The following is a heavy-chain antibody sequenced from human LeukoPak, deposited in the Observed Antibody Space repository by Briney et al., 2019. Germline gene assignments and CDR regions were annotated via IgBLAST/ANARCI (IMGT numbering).Heavy chain of an antibody. J-gene: IGHJ5*02. D-gene: IGHD1-26*01. Sequence: PGESLKISCKASGYSFTSYCIAWVRQMPGKGLEWMGIIYPGDSDTRYSPSFQGQVTISADKSITTAYLQWSSLRASDTAMYYCARQYIGSYYLGGSDPWGQGTLVTVSS. V-gene: IGHV5-51*01. CDR3: ARQYIGSYYLGGSDP. CDR1: GYSFTSYC. CDR2: IYPGDSDT.